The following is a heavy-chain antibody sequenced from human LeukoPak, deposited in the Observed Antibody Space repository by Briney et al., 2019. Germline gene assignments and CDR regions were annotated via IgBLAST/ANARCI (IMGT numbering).Heavy chain of an antibody. CDR1: GGSISSYY. Sequence: PETLSLTCTVSGGSISSYYWSWIRQPAGKALERIGRIYTSGSTNYNPSLKSRVTMSVDTSKNQFSLKLSSVTAADTAVYYCARASPMAREDAFDIWGQGTMVTVSS. CDR3: ARASPMAREDAFDI. CDR2: IYTSGST. V-gene: IGHV4-4*07. D-gene: IGHD2-8*01. J-gene: IGHJ3*02.